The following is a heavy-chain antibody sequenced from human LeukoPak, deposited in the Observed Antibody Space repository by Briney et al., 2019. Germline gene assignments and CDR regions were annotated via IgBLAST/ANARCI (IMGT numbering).Heavy chain of an antibody. CDR2: INHSGST. CDR1: GGSFSGYY. CDR3: ARGCRGRLLSVAAGTVSWFDP. J-gene: IGHJ5*02. D-gene: IGHD6-13*01. Sequence: SETLSLTCAVYGGSFSGYYWSWIRQPPGKGLEWIGEINHSGSTNYNPSLKSRVTISVDTSKNQFSLKLSSVTAADTAVYYCARGCRGRLLSVAAGTVSWFDPWGQGILVTVSS. V-gene: IGHV4-34*01.